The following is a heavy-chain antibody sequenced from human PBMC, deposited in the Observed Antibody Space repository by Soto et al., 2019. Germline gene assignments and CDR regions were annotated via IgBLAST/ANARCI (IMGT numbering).Heavy chain of an antibody. D-gene: IGHD6-13*01. Sequence: QVQLQESGPGLVKPSQTLSLTCTVSGGSISIGDYYWSWVRQTPGNGLEWIGYIYYTGSTDYNPSLKSRVSRSVDTSKNQFSLTLRSVTAADTAVYYCAREISTAGTAPTDYWGQGTLVTVSS. V-gene: IGHV4-30-4*01. CDR2: IYYTGST. CDR3: AREISTAGTAPTDY. CDR1: GGSISIGDYY. J-gene: IGHJ4*02.